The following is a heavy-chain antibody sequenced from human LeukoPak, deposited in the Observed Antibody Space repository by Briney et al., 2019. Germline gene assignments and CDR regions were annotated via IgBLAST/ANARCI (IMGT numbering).Heavy chain of an antibody. J-gene: IGHJ4*02. CDR3: AKDLGPSKIVVVLNY. CDR2: ISGSGGST. D-gene: IGHD3-22*01. V-gene: IGHV3-23*01. CDR1: GFTFGSYA. Sequence: PGGSLRLSCAASGFTFGSYAMSWVRQAPGKGLEWVSAISGSGGSTYYADSVKGRFTISRDNSKNTLHLQMNSLRAEDTAVYYCAKDLGPSKIVVVLNYRGQGTLVTVSS.